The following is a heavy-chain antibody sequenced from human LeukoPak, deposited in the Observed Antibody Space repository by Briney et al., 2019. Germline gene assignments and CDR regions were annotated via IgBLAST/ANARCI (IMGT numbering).Heavy chain of an antibody. CDR1: GFTFSSYW. CDR2: INSDGSST. D-gene: IGHD3-10*01. Sequence: GGSLRLSCAASGFTFSSYWMHWVRQAPGKGLVWVSRINSDGSSTSYADSVKGRFTISRDNAKNTLYLQTNSLRAEDTAVYYCASSYGSGSYYYYYYGMDVWGKGTTVTVSS. J-gene: IGHJ6*04. CDR3: ASSYGSGSYYYYYYGMDV. V-gene: IGHV3-74*01.